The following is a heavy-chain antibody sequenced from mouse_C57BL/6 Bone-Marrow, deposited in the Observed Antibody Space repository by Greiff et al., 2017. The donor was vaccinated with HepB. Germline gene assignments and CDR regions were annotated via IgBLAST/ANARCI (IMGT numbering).Heavy chain of an antibody. D-gene: IGHD1-1*01. CDR1: GYTFTSYW. Sequence: QVQLQQPGAELVKPGASVKVSCKASGYTFTSYWMHWVKQRPGQGLEWIGRIHPSDSDTNYNQKFKGKATLTVDKSSSTAYMQLSSLTSEDSAVYYCATTVVALYWYSDVWGTGTTVTVSS. V-gene: IGHV1-74*01. CDR3: ATTVVALYWYSDV. J-gene: IGHJ1*03. CDR2: IHPSDSDT.